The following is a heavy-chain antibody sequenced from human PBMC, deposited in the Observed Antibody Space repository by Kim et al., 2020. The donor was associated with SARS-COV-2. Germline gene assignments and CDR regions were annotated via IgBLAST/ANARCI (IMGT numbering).Heavy chain of an antibody. D-gene: IGHD1-26*01. CDR2: IDLGGDNK. V-gene: IGHV3-23*01. CDR3: AKDDSGPHRYFDA. J-gene: IGHJ4*01. CDR1: GFSFTSYV. Sequence: GGSLRLSCAASGFSFTSYVMSWVRQAPGKGLECVSTIDLGGDNKYYEDSVQGRFTLSRDNARNTLYLQMDNLRAEDTAVYYCAKDDSGPHRYFDAWGHGTLLTVSA.